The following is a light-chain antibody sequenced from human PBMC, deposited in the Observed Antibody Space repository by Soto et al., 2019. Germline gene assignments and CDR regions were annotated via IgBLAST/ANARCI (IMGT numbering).Light chain of an antibody. CDR2: DVN. CDR1: SSDVGGYNY. CDR3: SSYISSSTLV. V-gene: IGLV2-14*01. Sequence: QSVLTQPASVSGSPGQSITISCTGTSSDVGGYNYVSWYQQHPGKAPKLMIYDVNNRPSGVSNRFSGSSSGNTASLTTSGLQAEDEADYYCSSYISSSTLVFGGGTKLTVL. J-gene: IGLJ2*01.